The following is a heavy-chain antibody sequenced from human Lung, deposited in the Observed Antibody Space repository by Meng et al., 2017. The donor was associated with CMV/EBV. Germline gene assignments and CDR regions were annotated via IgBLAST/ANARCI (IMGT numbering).Heavy chain of an antibody. V-gene: IGHV1-69*05. Sequence: SCKASGDTFNTYVIDWVRQAPGQRLEWMGMIIPLVGAADYAQKFQGRVTITTDESTTTAYMELNSLRSEDTAVFFCATYSSSDTGFDNWGQGTLVTVSS. D-gene: IGHD6-6*01. CDR2: IIPLVGAA. J-gene: IGHJ4*02. CDR3: ATYSSSDTGFDN. CDR1: GDTFNTYV.